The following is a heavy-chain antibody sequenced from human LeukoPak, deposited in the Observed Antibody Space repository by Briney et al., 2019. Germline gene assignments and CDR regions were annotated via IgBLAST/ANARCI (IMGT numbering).Heavy chain of an antibody. Sequence: GGSLRLSCAASGFTFDDYGMSWVRQGPGKGLGWVSFINWNGGSTGYVDSVKGRFTISRDNAKNSLYLQMNSLRAEDTALYYCARDRLSAAVAFDYWGQGTLVTVSS. D-gene: IGHD4-23*01. CDR2: INWNGGST. J-gene: IGHJ4*02. CDR1: GFTFDDYG. V-gene: IGHV3-20*04. CDR3: ARDRLSAAVAFDY.